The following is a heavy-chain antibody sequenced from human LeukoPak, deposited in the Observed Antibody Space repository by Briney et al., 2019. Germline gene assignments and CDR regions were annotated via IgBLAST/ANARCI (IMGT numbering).Heavy chain of an antibody. Sequence: GGSLRLSCAASGFIFSSHAMNWVRQAPGKGLEWVSGISGSPSGTYYTDSVKGRFTISRDNSNNTLYLQMNSLRAEDTAVYYCARGPRITIFGVFYYYGMDVWGQGTTVTVSS. J-gene: IGHJ6*02. CDR2: ISGSPSGT. D-gene: IGHD3-3*01. CDR3: ARGPRITIFGVFYYYGMDV. CDR1: GFIFSSHA. V-gene: IGHV3-23*01.